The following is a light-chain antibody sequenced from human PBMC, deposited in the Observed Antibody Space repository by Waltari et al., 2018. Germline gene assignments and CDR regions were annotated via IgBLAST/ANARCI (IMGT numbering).Light chain of an antibody. Sequence: VMTQSPATLSVSPGERVTLSCRASQGISRHLAWYQQKPGQAPRLLIYGASNRATDIPARFSGSGSGTEFTLTISSLESEDFAVYFCQQYNEWPPLTFGGGTKVEI. J-gene: IGKJ4*01. V-gene: IGKV3-15*01. CDR1: QGISRH. CDR3: QQYNEWPPLT. CDR2: GAS.